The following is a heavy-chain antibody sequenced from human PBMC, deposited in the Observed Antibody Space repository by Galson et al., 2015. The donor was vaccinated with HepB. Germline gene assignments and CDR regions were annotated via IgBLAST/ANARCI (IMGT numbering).Heavy chain of an antibody. CDR3: VKGQPDSSGPGY. V-gene: IGHV3-64D*06. CDR2: ISSNGGST. Sequence: SLRLSCAASGFTFSSYAMHWVRQAPGKGLEYVSAISSNGGSTYYADSVKGRFTISRDNSKNTQYLQMSSLRAEDTAVYYCVKGQPDSSGPGYWGQGTLVTVSS. D-gene: IGHD6-19*01. J-gene: IGHJ4*02. CDR1: GFTFSSYA.